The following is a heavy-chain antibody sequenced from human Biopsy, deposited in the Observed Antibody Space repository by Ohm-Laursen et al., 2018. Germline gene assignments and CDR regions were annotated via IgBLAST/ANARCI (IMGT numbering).Heavy chain of an antibody. V-gene: IGHV3-23*01. CDR2: ISGSGGRT. CDR1: GGSISSYY. CDR3: AKEVFSAVGTSGFDP. Sequence: LSLTCTVSGGSISSYYWSWIRQPPGKGLEWVSGISGSGGRTYYAESMKGRFTISRDNSKKTVYLQMKSLRAEDTAVYYCAKEVFSAVGTSGFDPWGQGTLVTVSS. D-gene: IGHD1/OR15-1a*01. J-gene: IGHJ5*02.